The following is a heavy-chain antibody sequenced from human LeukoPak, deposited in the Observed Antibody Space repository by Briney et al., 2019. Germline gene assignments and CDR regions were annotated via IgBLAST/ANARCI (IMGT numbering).Heavy chain of an antibody. CDR1: GFTFSSYS. V-gene: IGHV3-21*01. CDR3: ARDPYSGRYGDYYYYYMDV. J-gene: IGHJ6*03. CDR2: ISSSSSYI. Sequence: GGSLRLSCAASGFTFSSYSMNRVRQAPGRGLEWVSSISSSSSYIYYADSVKGRFTISRDNAKNSLYLQINSLRAEDTAVYYCARDPYSGRYGDYYYYYMDVWGKGTTVTISS. D-gene: IGHD1-26*01.